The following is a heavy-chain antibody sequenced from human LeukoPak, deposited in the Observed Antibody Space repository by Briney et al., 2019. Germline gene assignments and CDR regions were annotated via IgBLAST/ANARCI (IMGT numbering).Heavy chain of an antibody. CDR3: ARDAGWLQPNPFDY. D-gene: IGHD5-24*01. Sequence: GGSLRLSCAASGFTFSSYSMNWVRQAPGKGLGWVSYISSSSSTIYYADSVKGRFTISRDNAKNSLYLQMNSLRAEDTAVYYCARDAGWLQPNPFDYWGQGTLVTVSS. V-gene: IGHV3-48*04. CDR2: ISSSSSTI. CDR1: GFTFSSYS. J-gene: IGHJ4*02.